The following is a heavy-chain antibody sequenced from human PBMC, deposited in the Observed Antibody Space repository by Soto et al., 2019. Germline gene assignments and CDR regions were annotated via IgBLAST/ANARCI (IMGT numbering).Heavy chain of an antibody. Sequence: HPGGSLRLSCAASGFTFSSYAMSWVRQAPGKGLEWVSAISGSGGSTYYADSVKGRFTISRDNSKNTLYLQMNSLRAEDTAVYYCAKVNIAYYYGMDVWGQGTTVTVSS. D-gene: IGHD2-21*01. CDR2: ISGSGGST. V-gene: IGHV3-23*01. CDR1: GFTFSSYA. J-gene: IGHJ6*02. CDR3: AKVNIAYYYGMDV.